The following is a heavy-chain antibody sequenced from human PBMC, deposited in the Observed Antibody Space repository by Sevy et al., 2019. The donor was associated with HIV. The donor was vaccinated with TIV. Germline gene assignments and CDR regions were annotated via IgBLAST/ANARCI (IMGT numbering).Heavy chain of an antibody. CDR2: IYYSGST. Sequence: SETLSLTCTVSGGSVSSGSYYWSWIRQPPGKGLEWIVYIYYSGSTNYNPSLKSRVTISVDTSKNQFSLKLSSVTAADTAVYYCARDREDIVVVPAAPYYYYYYMDVWGKGTTVTVSS. J-gene: IGHJ6*03. V-gene: IGHV4-61*01. CDR1: GGSVSSGSYY. CDR3: ARDREDIVVVPAAPYYYYYYMDV. D-gene: IGHD2-2*01.